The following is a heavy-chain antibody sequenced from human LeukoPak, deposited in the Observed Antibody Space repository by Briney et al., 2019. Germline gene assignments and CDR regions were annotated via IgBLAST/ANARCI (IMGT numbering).Heavy chain of an antibody. CDR2: IDGIGRTT. CDR3: ARDVPRTSGP. CDR1: GFTFSSEW. J-gene: IGHJ5*02. V-gene: IGHV3-74*01. Sequence: AGGSLRLSCAASGFTFSSEWMHWVRHAPGRGLVWISHIDGIGRTTNYGDSVRGRFTVSRDNAKNTLYLQMNSLRAEDTAVYYCARDVPRTSGPWGQGTLVTVSS. D-gene: IGHD3-10*01.